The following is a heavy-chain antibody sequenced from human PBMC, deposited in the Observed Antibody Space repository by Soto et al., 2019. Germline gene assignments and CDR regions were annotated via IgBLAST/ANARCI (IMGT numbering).Heavy chain of an antibody. CDR1: GGTFSTYI. Sequence: QVQLVQSGAEVRKPGSSVKVSCKAPGGTFSTYIISWVRQAPGQGLEWMGRIIPIPDITNYAQTFQGRVTVTADRSTSTAYMELTSRKSEDTAVYYCARDRITTRGDAFDLWGQGTMVTVSS. D-gene: IGHD3-3*01. CDR2: IIPIPDIT. J-gene: IGHJ3*01. V-gene: IGHV1-69*08. CDR3: ARDRITTRGDAFDL.